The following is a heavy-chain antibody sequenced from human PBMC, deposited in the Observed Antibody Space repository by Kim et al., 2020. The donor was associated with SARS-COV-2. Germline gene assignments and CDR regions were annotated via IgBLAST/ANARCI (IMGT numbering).Heavy chain of an antibody. J-gene: IGHJ4*02. Sequence: YYADSVRGRFTNSRDNSKNILYLQMNSLRAEDSAVYYCAKAYSDRYYFDYWGQGTLVTVSS. CDR3: AKAYSDRYYFDY. D-gene: IGHD4-17*01. V-gene: IGHV3-23*01.